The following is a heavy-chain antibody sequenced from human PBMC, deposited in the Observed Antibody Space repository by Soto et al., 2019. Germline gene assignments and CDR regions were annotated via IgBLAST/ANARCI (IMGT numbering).Heavy chain of an antibody. J-gene: IGHJ4*02. Sequence: QVQLVQSGAEVKKPGASVKVSCKASGYTFTNFGISWVRQAPGQGLEWMGWISAYNGNTNYAQNFQVRVTMTTDTSTSTTYMGLRSLGSGDRAVKYCARGGPPLYYWGQGTLVTVSS. V-gene: IGHV1-18*01. CDR2: ISAYNGNT. CDR3: ARGGPPLYY. CDR1: GYTFTNFG.